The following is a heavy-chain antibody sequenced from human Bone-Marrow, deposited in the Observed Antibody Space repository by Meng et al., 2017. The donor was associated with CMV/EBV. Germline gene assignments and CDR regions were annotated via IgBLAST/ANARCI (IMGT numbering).Heavy chain of an antibody. Sequence: GESLKISCAVSGFTFSDYYMTWIRQAPGKGLEWVSCISSTGDTVHYADSVKGRFTISRDNAKNSLYLQMNSLRAEDTAVYYCAREGYSSGGYYGMDVWGQGTTVTVSS. J-gene: IGHJ6*02. CDR1: GFTFSDYY. D-gene: IGHD6-19*01. CDR2: ISSTGDTV. V-gene: IGHV3-11*04. CDR3: AREGYSSGGYYGMDV.